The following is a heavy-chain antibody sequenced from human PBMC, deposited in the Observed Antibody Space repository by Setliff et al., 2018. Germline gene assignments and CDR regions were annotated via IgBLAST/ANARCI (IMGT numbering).Heavy chain of an antibody. J-gene: IGHJ4*02. Sequence: SVKVSCKASGDTFTDYGVTWVRQAPGQGLEWVGWISPYSGNTYYAPKFQGRITMTTDTSTTTAYMELKSLRSDDTAIYYCSRLVRYCTRTSCQRLSGDDYWGQGALVTVSS. CDR1: GDTFTDYG. CDR2: ISPYSGNT. CDR3: SRLVRYCTRTSCQRLSGDDY. V-gene: IGHV1-18*04. D-gene: IGHD2-2*01.